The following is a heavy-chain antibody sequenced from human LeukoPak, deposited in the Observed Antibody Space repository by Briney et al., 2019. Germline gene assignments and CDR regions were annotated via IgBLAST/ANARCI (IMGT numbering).Heavy chain of an antibody. D-gene: IGHD2-15*01. V-gene: IGHV4-34*01. Sequence: PSETLSLTCAVYGGSFCGYYWSWIRQPPGKGLEWIGEINHSGSTNYNPSLKSRVTISVDTSKNQFSLKLSSVTAADTAVYYCAGTPNWFDPWGQGTLVTVSS. J-gene: IGHJ5*02. CDR1: GGSFCGYY. CDR2: INHSGST. CDR3: AGTPNWFDP.